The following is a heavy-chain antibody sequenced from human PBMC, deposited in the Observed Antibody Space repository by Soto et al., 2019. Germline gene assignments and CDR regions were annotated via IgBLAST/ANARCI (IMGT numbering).Heavy chain of an antibody. J-gene: IGHJ5*02. D-gene: IGHD3-10*01. CDR3: AREGRHSGGMRESWFDP. V-gene: IGHV4-31*11. Sequence: TLSLTCAVSGDSISSRSHYWNWIRRVPGKGLEFIGYIFYTGATYYNPSLRGRISMSVDTSKNQFSLTLRSVTAADTAIYYCAREGRHSGGMRESWFDPWGQGTQVTVSS. CDR2: IFYTGAT. CDR1: GDSISSRSHY.